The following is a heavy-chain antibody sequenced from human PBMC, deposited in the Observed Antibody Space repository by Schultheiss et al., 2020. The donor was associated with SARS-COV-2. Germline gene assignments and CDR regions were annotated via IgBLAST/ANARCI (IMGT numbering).Heavy chain of an antibody. Sequence: GGSLRLSCAASGFTFSSYGMNWVRQAPGKGLEWVSSISSSSSYIYYADSVKGRFTISRDNAKNTLYLQMNSLRAEDTAVYYCARVLAYYYDSSGYYLDAFDIWGQGTMVTVSS. CDR3: ARVLAYYYDSSGYYLDAFDI. J-gene: IGHJ3*02. V-gene: IGHV3-21*04. CDR1: GFTFSSYG. D-gene: IGHD3-22*01. CDR2: ISSSSSYI.